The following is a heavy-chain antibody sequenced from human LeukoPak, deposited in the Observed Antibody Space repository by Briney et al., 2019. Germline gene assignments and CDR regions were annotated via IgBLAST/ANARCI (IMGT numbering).Heavy chain of an antibody. D-gene: IGHD5-18*01. J-gene: IGHJ5*02. CDR1: GFTFSSYE. V-gene: IGHV3-48*03. Sequence: GGSLRLSCAASGFTFSSYEMNWARQAPGKGLEWVSYISSSGSTIYYADSVKGRFTISRDNAKNSLYLQMNSLRAEDTAVYYCARGKTRGRYSYGYNWFDPWGQGTLVTVSS. CDR3: ARGKTRGRYSYGYNWFDP. CDR2: ISSSGSTI.